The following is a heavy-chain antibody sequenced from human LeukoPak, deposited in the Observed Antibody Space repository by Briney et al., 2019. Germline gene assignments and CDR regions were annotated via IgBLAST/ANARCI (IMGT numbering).Heavy chain of an antibody. CDR1: GYTFTGYY. V-gene: IGHV1-2*02. CDR3: ARGFNDILTDYYYYYMDV. CDR2: INPNSGGT. Sequence: GASVKVSCKASGYTFTGYYMHWVRQAPGQGLEWMGWINPNSGGTNYAQKFQGRVTMTSDTSISTAYMELSRLRSDDTAVYYWARGFNDILTDYYYYYMDVWGKGTTVTISS. D-gene: IGHD3-9*01. J-gene: IGHJ6*03.